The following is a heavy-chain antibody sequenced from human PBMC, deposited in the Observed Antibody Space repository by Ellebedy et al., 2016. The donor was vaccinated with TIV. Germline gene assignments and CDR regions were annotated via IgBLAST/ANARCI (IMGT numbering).Heavy chain of an antibody. CDR3: ARQGSYSFGSYGVDS. CDR2: VFYSGYT. CDR1: GGSINGSY. V-gene: IGHV4-59*08. D-gene: IGHD5-18*01. J-gene: IGHJ4*02. Sequence: MPSETLSLTCTVSGGSINGSYWSWIRQPPGKGLEWIGYVFYSGYTSYNPSLKSRVTISLATSKNQFSLRLDSVTAADTAVYYCARQGSYSFGSYGVDSWGQGTLVTVSS.